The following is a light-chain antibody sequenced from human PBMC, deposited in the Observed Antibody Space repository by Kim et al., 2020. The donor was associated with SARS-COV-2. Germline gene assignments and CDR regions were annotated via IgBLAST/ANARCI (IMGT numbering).Light chain of an antibody. CDR3: SSCAGRNNLEV. CDR2: EVT. Sequence: QFALTQPPSASGSPGQSVTISCTGSSSDIGEYNYVSWYQQYPGRAPKLIIHEVTKRPSGVPDRFSGSKSGNTASLTVSGLQAEDEAYYYCSSCAGRNNLEVFGSGTKVTVL. V-gene: IGLV2-8*01. J-gene: IGLJ1*01. CDR1: SSDIGEYNY.